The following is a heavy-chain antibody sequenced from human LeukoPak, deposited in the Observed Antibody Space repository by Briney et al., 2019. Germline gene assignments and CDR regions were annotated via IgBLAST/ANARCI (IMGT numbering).Heavy chain of an antibody. V-gene: IGHV3-23*01. CDR3: AKAGTVTKGGSFDY. CDR1: GFTFSSYS. CDR2: ISGSGGST. Sequence: PGGSLRLSCAASGFTFSSYSMNWVRQAPGKGLEWVSAISGSGGSTYYADSVKGRFTISRDNSKNTLYLQMNSLRAEDTAVYYCAKAGTVTKGGSFDYWGQGTLVTVSS. J-gene: IGHJ4*02. D-gene: IGHD4-17*01.